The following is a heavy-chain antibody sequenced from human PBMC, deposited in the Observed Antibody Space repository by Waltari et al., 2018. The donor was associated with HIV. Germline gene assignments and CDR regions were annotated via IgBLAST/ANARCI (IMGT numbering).Heavy chain of an antibody. V-gene: IGHV3-74*01. CDR1: GFTFSTYW. CDR3: VRGSSSWNGVDF. Sequence: EVQLVESGGGLVQPGGSLSLSCAASGFTFSTYWMHWVRQAAGKGLVWVSRINRDGSSTTYADSEKGRFTISRDNAKNTLYMQMNSLRAEDTALYYCVRGSSSWNGVDFWGRGTLVTVSS. D-gene: IGHD6-13*01. CDR2: INRDGSST. J-gene: IGHJ4*02.